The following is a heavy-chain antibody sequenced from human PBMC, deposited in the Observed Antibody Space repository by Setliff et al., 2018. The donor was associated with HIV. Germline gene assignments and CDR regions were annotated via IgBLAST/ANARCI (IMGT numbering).Heavy chain of an antibody. CDR2: INAGNGNT. D-gene: IGHD6-6*01. CDR1: GYTFTSYA. J-gene: IGHJ3*02. CDR3: ASQGKYSSSSYAFDI. Sequence: ASVKVSFKASGYTFTSYAMHWVRQAPGQRLEWMGWINAGNGNTKYSQKFQGRVAITRDTSASTAYMELSSLRSEDTAVYYCASQGKYSSSSYAFDIWGQGTMVTVSS. V-gene: IGHV1-3*01.